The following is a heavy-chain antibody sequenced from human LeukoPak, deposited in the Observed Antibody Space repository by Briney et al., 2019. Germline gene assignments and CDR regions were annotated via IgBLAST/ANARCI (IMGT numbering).Heavy chain of an antibody. CDR3: VREREGGGLYCSSTSCYTNWFDP. CDR1: GGTFSSYA. CDR2: IIPIFGTA. V-gene: IGHV1-69*01. J-gene: IGHJ5*02. Sequence: GSSVKVSCKASGGTFSSYAISWVRQAPGQGLEWMGGIIPIFGTANYAQKFQGRVTITADESTSTAYMELSSLRSEDTAVYYCVREREGGGLYCSSTSCYTNWFDPWGQGTLVTVSS. D-gene: IGHD2-2*02.